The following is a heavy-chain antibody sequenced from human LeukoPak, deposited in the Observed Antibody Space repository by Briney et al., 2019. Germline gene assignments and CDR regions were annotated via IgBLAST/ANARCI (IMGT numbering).Heavy chain of an antibody. D-gene: IGHD4-11*01. J-gene: IGHJ4*02. CDR3: ASGGYSNYAGQQPFDY. CDR1: GGSISSYY. Sequence: SETLSLTCTVSGGSISSYYWSWIRQPPGKGLEWIGYIYYSGSTNYNPSLKSRVTISVDTSKNQFSLKLSSVTAADTAVYYCASGGYSNYAGQQPFDYWGQGTLVTVSS. CDR2: IYYSGST. V-gene: IGHV4-59*08.